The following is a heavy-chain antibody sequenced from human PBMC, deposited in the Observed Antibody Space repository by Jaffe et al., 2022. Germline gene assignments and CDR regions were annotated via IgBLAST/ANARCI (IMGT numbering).Heavy chain of an antibody. Sequence: QVQLVESGGGVVQPGRSLRLSCAASGFTFSSYGMHWVRQAPGKGLEWVAIISYDGSNKYYADSVKGRFTISRDNSKNTLYLQMNSLRAEDTAVYYCAKEGGYDNMALFYYYYYMDVWGKGTTVTVSS. CDR3: AKEGGYDNMALFYYYYYMDV. J-gene: IGHJ6*03. CDR1: GFTFSSYG. V-gene: IGHV3-30*18. D-gene: IGHD5-12*01. CDR2: ISYDGSNK.